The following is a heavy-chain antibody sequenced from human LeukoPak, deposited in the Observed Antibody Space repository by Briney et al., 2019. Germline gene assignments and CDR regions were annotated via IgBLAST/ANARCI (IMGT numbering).Heavy chain of an antibody. CDR1: GGSISSGAYY. V-gene: IGHV4-31*03. CDR2: ILHSGST. J-gene: IGHJ4*02. CDR3: ARGSTYADYVFDY. Sequence: KTSQTLSLTCTVSGGSISSGAYYWSWIRQHPGKGLEWIGYILHSGSTYYNPSLKNRITISVDTSKNQFSLNLTSVTAADTAVYYCARGSTYADYVFDYWGQGTLVTVSS. D-gene: IGHD4-17*01.